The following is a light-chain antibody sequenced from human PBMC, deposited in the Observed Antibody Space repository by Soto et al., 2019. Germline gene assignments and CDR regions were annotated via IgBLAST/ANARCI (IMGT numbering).Light chain of an antibody. Sequence: DFQMTQSPSTLSASVGDRVTITCRASQNIRSRLAWFQQKPGKAPKLLIYDASSLESGVPQRFSGSGSGTEFTLPTISPQIDLFSLYSFQHNQIYWPFGQGTKGEI. CDR3: QHNQIYWP. J-gene: IGKJ1*01. CDR1: QNIRSR. CDR2: DAS. V-gene: IGKV1-5*01.